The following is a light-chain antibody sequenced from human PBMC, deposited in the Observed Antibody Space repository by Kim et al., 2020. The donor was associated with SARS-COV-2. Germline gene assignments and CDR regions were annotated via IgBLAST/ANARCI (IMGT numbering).Light chain of an antibody. CDR3: QQYYGYLAWT. J-gene: IGKJ1*01. CDR2: GAS. CDR1: QLISNY. Sequence: STGDTVTITWRASQLISNYLDLYQQKPGKAPQLLIYGASTLQTGVPSRFSGSGSGTDYTLTISGLQSEDFATYYCQQYYGYLAWTFGQGTKVDIK. V-gene: IGKV1-8*01.